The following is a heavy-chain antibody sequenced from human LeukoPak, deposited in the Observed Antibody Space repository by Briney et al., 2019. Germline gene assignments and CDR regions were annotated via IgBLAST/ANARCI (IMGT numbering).Heavy chain of an antibody. CDR2: IYYSGST. J-gene: IGHJ4*02. D-gene: IGHD2-8*01. CDR1: GGSISSSSYY. CDR3: ARCYCTNGVCYISRPPTKFDY. V-gene: IGHV4-39*07. Sequence: KSSETLSLTCTVSGGSISSSSYYWGWIRQPPGKGLEWIGSIYYSGSTYYNPSLKSRVTISVDTSKSQFSLKLSSVTAADTAVYYCARCYCTNGVCYISRPPTKFDYWGQGTLVTVSS.